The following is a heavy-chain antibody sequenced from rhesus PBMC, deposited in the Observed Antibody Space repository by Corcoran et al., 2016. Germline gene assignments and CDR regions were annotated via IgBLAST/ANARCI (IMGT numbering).Heavy chain of an antibody. CDR2: IFGSGGGT. J-gene: IGHJ4*01. V-gene: IGHV4-106*01. Sequence: QVQLQESGPGLVKPSETLSLTCAVSGGPISDDYYWSWIRQPPGKGLEWIGYIFGSGGGTNYTPSLKNRVTISIDTSKSQFSLKLRSVTAADTAVYYCARDGVPGIAAAGTAYWGQGVLVTVSS. CDR3: ARDGVPGIAAAGTAY. D-gene: IGHD6-25*01. CDR1: GGPISDDYY.